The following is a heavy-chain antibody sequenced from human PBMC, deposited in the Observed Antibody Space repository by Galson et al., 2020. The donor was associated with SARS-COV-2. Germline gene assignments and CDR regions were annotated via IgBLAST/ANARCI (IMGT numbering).Heavy chain of an antibody. J-gene: IGHJ3*02. CDR2: IRWSSGMI. CDR1: GFTFDDYA. V-gene: IGHV3-9*01. D-gene: IGHD3-22*01. CDR3: FVDSSGDWSVAFDM. Sequence: SLKLPCATSGFTFDDYAMNLVRQAPGKGLEWVSGIRWSSGMITYADSVKCRFIISRDNAKNSLYLQMNNLRTEDTALYYCFVDSSGDWSVAFDMWGQGTMVTVSS.